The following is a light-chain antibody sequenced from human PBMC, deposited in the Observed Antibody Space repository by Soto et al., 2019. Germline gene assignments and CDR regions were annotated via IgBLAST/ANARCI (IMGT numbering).Light chain of an antibody. Sequence: DIQMTQSPSSLSASLGDRVTITFQAGQDISKYLNWYQQKLGRAPRLLIYDASSLESGVPSRFSGSGYGTEFTLTISSLQPDDFATYYCQQYNTYSSLTFGGGTKVDI. CDR3: QQYNTYSSLT. V-gene: IGKV1-5*01. CDR2: DAS. CDR1: QDISKY. J-gene: IGKJ4*01.